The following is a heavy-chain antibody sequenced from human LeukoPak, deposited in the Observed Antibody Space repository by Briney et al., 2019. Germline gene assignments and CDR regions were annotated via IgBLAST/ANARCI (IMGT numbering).Heavy chain of an antibody. CDR2: INHSGST. Sequence: PSETLSLTCAVYGGSLSGYYWSWIRQPPGKGLEWIGEINHSGSTNYNPSLKSRVTISVDTSKNQFSLKLSSVTAADTAVYYCARDRGLLWFGVKGAFDIWGQGTMVTVSS. CDR3: ARDRGLLWFGVKGAFDI. V-gene: IGHV4-34*01. J-gene: IGHJ3*02. CDR1: GGSLSGYY. D-gene: IGHD3-10*01.